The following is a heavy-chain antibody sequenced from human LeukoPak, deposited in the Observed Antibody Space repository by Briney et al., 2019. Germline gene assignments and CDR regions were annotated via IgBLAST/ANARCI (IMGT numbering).Heavy chain of an antibody. CDR3: ATQVGAARTYFDY. V-gene: IGHV4-39*01. D-gene: IGHD6-6*01. Sequence: PSPTLSLTFAVSGGSIRSSGYYWGWIRQPPGNGLEGIRRICYSGTTYYTPSLKSRVTIYVDTSKNQFSLHLNSLTPADTAVYYWATQVGAARTYFDYGGQGTLVTVSS. CDR1: GGSIRSSGYY. CDR2: ICYSGTT. J-gene: IGHJ4*02.